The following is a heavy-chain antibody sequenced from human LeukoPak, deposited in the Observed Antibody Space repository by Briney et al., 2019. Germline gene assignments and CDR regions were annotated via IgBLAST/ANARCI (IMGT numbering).Heavy chain of an antibody. V-gene: IGHV4-30-4*01. CDR1: GGSISSGDYY. Sequence: SETLSLTCTVSGGSISSGDYYWSWIRQHPGKGLEWIGYIYYSGRTYYNPSLKSRVTISVDTSKNQFSLQLNSVTPEDTAVYYCVRGNYNFDYWGQGTLVTVSS. J-gene: IGHJ4*02. CDR2: IYYSGRT. CDR3: VRGNYNFDY. D-gene: IGHD1-7*01.